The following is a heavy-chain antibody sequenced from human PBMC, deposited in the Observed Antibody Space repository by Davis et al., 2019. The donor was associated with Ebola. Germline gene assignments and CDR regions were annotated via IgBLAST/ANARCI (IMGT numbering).Heavy chain of an antibody. Sequence: PGGSLRLSCAASGFRFSGYGMHWVRQAPGKGLEWVAIVSYDGSSKYYTDSVKGRITISRDNSKNTLYLQMNSLRAEDTAVYYCAKGHFGEGWFDYWGRGTLVTVSS. CDR2: VSYDGSSK. CDR3: AKGHFGEGWFDY. J-gene: IGHJ4*02. V-gene: IGHV3-30*18. D-gene: IGHD4-17*01. CDR1: GFRFSGYG.